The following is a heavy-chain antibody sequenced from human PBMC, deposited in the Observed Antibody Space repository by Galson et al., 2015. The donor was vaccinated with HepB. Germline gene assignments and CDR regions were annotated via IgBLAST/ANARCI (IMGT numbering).Heavy chain of an antibody. CDR1: GYTFTTYG. CDR3: ARGGGMPILGYYYGMDI. Sequence: QSGAEVKKPGDSVKVSCKASGYTFTTYGITWVRQAPGQGLEWMGWISSSKGNTDYAQRFQDRVTMTTDTSTTTAYMELRSLKSDDTAVYYCARGGGMPILGYYYGMDIWGQGTTVTVSS. D-gene: IGHD3-16*01. CDR2: ISSSKGNT. J-gene: IGHJ6*02. V-gene: IGHV1-18*01.